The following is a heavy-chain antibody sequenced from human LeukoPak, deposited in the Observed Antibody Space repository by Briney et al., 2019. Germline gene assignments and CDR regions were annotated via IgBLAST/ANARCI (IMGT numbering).Heavy chain of an antibody. CDR2: IYYSGST. CDR1: GGSISSGGYY. Sequence: SETLSLTCTVSGGSISSGGYYWSWIRQHPGKGLEWIGYIYYSGSTYYNPSLKSRVTISVDTSKNQFSLKLSSVTAADTAVYYCARGMDTNWFDPWGQGTLVTVSS. V-gene: IGHV4-31*03. D-gene: IGHD5-18*01. CDR3: ARGMDTNWFDP. J-gene: IGHJ5*02.